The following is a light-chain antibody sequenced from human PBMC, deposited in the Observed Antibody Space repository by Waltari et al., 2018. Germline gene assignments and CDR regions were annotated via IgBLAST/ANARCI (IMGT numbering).Light chain of an antibody. CDR2: DSS. CDR3: QHRSVWPLT. Sequence: VVLTQSPATLSLFPGESATLPCRASQSVRSYLAWYQQKPGQAPRLLIYDSSNRATGIPVRFSGSGSGTDFTLTISSLEPEDSAVYYCQHRSVWPLTFGGGTKVEIK. V-gene: IGKV3-11*01. J-gene: IGKJ4*01. CDR1: QSVRSY.